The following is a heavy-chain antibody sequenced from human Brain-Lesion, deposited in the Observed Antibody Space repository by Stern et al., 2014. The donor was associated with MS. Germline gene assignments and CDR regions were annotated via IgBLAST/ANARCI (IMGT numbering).Heavy chain of an antibody. CDR1: GGSISSGGYY. J-gene: IGHJ5*02. CDR2: IYRDGST. D-gene: IGHD2-2*01. Sequence: VQLVESGPGLVKPSQTLSLTCTVSGGSISSGGYYWSWIRQHPGKGLEWIGYIYRDGSTFYNPSLKSRVTISIDTSKLQFYLNLTSVTAADTAVYYCARVRIPAASQYNWFDPWGLGTLVTVSS. CDR3: ARVRIPAASQYNWFDP. V-gene: IGHV4-31*03.